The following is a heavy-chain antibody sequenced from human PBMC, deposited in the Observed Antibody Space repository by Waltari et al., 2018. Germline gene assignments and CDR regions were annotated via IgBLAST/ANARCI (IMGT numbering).Heavy chain of an antibody. J-gene: IGHJ3*01. CDR1: GFSISSHS. CDR3: ARSQNGAFDV. Sequence: QVQLQESGPGLVKPSETLSLTCTVSGFSISSHSWTWIRQPAGKGLGWVGRSRTSGVSACSPSLKSRVTMSVDTSKNQFSLRLSSVTAADTAVYYCARSQNGAFDVWGQGTRVTVSS. CDR2: SRTSGVS. D-gene: IGHD2-8*01. V-gene: IGHV4-4*07.